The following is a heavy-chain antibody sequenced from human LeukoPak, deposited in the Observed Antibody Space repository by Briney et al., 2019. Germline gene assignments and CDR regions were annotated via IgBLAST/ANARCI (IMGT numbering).Heavy chain of an antibody. CDR3: ARGQSYYYYYGMDV. Sequence: PGGSLRLSCAASGLTVSDNYMSWVRQAPGKGLEWVSVIYSGGRRYYAASVKGRFTISRDNSKNIFYLQMNSLRAEDTAVYYCARGQSYYYYYGMDVWGQGTTVAVSS. CDR2: IYSGGRR. J-gene: IGHJ6*02. CDR1: GLTVSDNY. V-gene: IGHV3-66*01.